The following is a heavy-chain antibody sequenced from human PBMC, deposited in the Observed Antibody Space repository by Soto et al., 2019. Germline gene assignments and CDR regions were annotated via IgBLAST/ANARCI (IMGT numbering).Heavy chain of an antibody. Sequence: QVQLVQSRDEVKKPGSSVKVSCKVSGGTFGSYAFNWVRQAPGQGLGWMGGIVPIFGTASYAQKFQGRVTITADKSTSTAYMELSSLRPEDTGVYYCARGGISLIEEPTTGAFDMWGQGTMVTVSP. V-gene: IGHV1-69*06. CDR2: IVPIFGTA. D-gene: IGHD3-22*01. CDR3: ARGGISLIEEPTTGAFDM. CDR1: GGTFGSYA. J-gene: IGHJ3*02.